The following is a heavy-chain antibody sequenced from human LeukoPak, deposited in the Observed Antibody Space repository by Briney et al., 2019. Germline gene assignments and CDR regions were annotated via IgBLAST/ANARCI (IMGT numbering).Heavy chain of an antibody. J-gene: IGHJ1*01. Sequence: GASVKVSCKASGYTFTSYGISWVRQAPGQGLEWMGWISAYNGNTNYAQKLQGRVTMTTDTSTSTAYMELRSLRSDDTAVYYCARAVAAAGTGAEYFQHWGQGTLVTVSS. CDR3: ARAVAAAGTGAEYFQH. V-gene: IGHV1-18*01. D-gene: IGHD6-13*01. CDR2: ISAYNGNT. CDR1: GYTFTSYG.